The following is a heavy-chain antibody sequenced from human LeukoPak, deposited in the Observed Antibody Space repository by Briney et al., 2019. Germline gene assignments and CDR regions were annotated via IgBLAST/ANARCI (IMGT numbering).Heavy chain of an antibody. CDR3: ARRIVGATTRWFDP. V-gene: IGHV4-39*01. CDR1: GGSISSSSYY. D-gene: IGHD1-26*01. J-gene: IGHJ5*02. CDR2: IYYSGST. Sequence: SETLSLTCTVSGGSISSSSYYWGWIRQPPGKGLEWIGSIYYSGSTYYNPSLKSRVTISVDTSKNQFSLKLSSVTAADTAVYYCARRIVGATTRWFDPWGQGTLVTVSS.